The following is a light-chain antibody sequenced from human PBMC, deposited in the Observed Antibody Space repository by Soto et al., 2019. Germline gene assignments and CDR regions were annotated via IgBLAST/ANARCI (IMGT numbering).Light chain of an antibody. CDR3: SSHTSSNTVI. CDR1: SNDVGGYNF. Sequence: QSVLTQPASVSGSPGQSITISCTGTSNDVGGYNFVSWYQQHPGKAPKLMIYDVSNRPSGVSDRFSGSKSSNTASLTISGLQAEDEADYYCSSHTSSNTVIFGGGTKLTVL. V-gene: IGLV2-14*03. CDR2: DVS. J-gene: IGLJ2*01.